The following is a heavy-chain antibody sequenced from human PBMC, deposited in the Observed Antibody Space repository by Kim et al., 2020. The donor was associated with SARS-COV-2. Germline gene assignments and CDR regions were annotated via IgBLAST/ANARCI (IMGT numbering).Heavy chain of an antibody. Sequence: GGSLRLSCAASGFTFSTYGMHWVRQAPGKGLEWVAVMSYDGSNKYYADSVKGRFTISRDNAKNSLYLQMNSLRADDTAVYFCAKDPKRSDSGRLAYGRDV. V-gene: IGHV3-30*18. J-gene: IGHJ6*01. D-gene: IGHD3-10*01. CDR2: MSYDGSNK. CDR1: GFTFSTYG. CDR3: AKDPKRSDSGRLAYGRDV.